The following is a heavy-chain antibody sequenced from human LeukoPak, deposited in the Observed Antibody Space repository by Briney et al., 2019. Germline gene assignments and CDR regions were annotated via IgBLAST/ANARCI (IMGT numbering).Heavy chain of an antibody. J-gene: IGHJ3*02. V-gene: IGHV4-39*01. Sequence: SETLSLTCTVSGGSISSNSYYWGWIRQPPGKGLEWIGSIYYSGSTYYNPSLKTRVTISVDTSKNQFSLKLSSVTAADTAVYYCARHGRYSGYDRAFDIWGQGTMVTVSS. CDR1: GGSISSNSYY. CDR2: IYYSGST. CDR3: ARHGRYSGYDRAFDI. D-gene: IGHD5-12*01.